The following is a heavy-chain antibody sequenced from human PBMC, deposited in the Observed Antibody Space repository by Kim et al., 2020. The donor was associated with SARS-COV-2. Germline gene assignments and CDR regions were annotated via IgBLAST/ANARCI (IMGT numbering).Heavy chain of an antibody. D-gene: IGHD6-6*01. CDR2: ISWDGGST. CDR1: GFTFDDYT. Sequence: GGSLRLSCAASGFTFDDYTMHWVRQAPGKGLEWVSLISWDGGSTYYADSVKGRFTISRDNSKNSLYLQMNSLRTEDTALYYCAKDIFGGIRYSSSSPYYYYGMDVWGQGTTVTVSS. J-gene: IGHJ6*02. CDR3: AKDIFGGIRYSSSSPYYYYGMDV. V-gene: IGHV3-43*01.